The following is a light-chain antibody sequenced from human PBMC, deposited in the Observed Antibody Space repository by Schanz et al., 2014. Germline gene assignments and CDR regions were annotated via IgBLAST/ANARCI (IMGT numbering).Light chain of an antibody. Sequence: QSALTQPPSASGSPGQSVTISCTGTDVGGYNYVSWYQRHPGKAPKLMIYDVSKRPSGVPDRFSGSKSGNTASLTVSGLQAEDEADYYCSSFTSSNTWVFGGGTKLTVL. V-gene: IGLV2-8*01. CDR1: DVGGYNY. CDR3: SSFTSSNTWV. J-gene: IGLJ3*02. CDR2: DVS.